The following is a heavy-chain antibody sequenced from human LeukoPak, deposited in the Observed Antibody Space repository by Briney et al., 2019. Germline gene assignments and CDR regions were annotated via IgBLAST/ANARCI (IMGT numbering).Heavy chain of an antibody. Sequence: AETLSLSCTVSLVSTTSNSRSWVRQPPGKGLEWIGEIHRSGSPNYNPSLQSRVTISIDRSRNHIDLELSSATAADTAVYYCAREILGGFDPGAYWGQGTLVTVSS. CDR3: AREILGGFDPGAY. D-gene: IGHD3-9*01. J-gene: IGHJ4*02. CDR2: IHRSGSP. V-gene: IGHV4-4*02. CDR1: LVSTTSNS.